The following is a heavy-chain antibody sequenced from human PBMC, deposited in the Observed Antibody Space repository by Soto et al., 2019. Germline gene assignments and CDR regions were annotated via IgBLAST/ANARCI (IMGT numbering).Heavy chain of an antibody. V-gene: IGHV1-69*06. Sequence: QVQLVQSGAEVKKPGSSVKVSCKASGGPFSSYAISWVRQAPGQGLEGREGITPTFGTANYARKFQGRVTITADKSTSTAYMELSSLRSEDTAVYYCARERTPASLGYCSSTSCFLNWFDPWGQGTLVTVSS. D-gene: IGHD2-2*01. CDR2: ITPTFGTA. J-gene: IGHJ5*02. CDR3: ARERTPASLGYCSSTSCFLNWFDP. CDR1: GGPFSSYA.